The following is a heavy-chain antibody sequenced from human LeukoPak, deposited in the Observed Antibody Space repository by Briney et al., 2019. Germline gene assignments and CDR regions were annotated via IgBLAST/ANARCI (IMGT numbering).Heavy chain of an antibody. V-gene: IGHV3-33*01. J-gene: IGHJ3*02. CDR1: GFTFSSYG. CDR3: ARDSNPGDSSGYYDAFDI. Sequence: GGSLRLSCAASGFTFSSYGMHWVRQAPGKGLEWVAVIWYDGSNKYYADSVKGRFTISRDNSKNTLYLQMNSLRAEDTAVYYCARDSNPGDSSGYYDAFDIWGQGTKVTVSS. D-gene: IGHD3-22*01. CDR2: IWYDGSNK.